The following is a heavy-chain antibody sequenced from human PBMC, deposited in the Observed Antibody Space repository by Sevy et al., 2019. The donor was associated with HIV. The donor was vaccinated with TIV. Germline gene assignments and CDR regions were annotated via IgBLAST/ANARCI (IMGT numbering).Heavy chain of an antibody. J-gene: IGHJ3*02. CDR1: GFTFSSYG. V-gene: IGHV3-33*01. CDR2: IWNDRTNK. D-gene: IGHD3-22*01. CDR3: ASLPNNYYDISGYSGDAAFDI. Sequence: GGSLRLSCVASGFTFSSYGMHWVRQAPGKGLEWVAVIWNDRTNKNYADSVKGRFTISRDNSKNTLYLQMNSLRAEDTAVYYCASLPNNYYDISGYSGDAAFDIWGQGTMVTVSS.